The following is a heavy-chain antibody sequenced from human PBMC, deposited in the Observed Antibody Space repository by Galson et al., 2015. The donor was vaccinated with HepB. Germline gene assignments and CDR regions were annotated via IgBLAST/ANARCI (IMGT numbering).Heavy chain of an antibody. D-gene: IGHD3-10*01. CDR1: GFTFSGSA. CDR2: IRSKANSYAT. V-gene: IGHV3-73*01. CDR3: TSSEITMVRGVIIRPDY. J-gene: IGHJ4*02. Sequence: SLRLSCAASGFTFSGSAMHWVRQASGKGLEWVGRIRSKANSYATAYAASVKGRFTISRDDSKNTAYLQMNSLKTEDTAVYYCTSSEITMVRGVIIRPDYWGQGTLVTVSS.